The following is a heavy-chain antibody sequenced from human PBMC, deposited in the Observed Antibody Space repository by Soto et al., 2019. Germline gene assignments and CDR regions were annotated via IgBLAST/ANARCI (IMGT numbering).Heavy chain of an antibody. D-gene: IGHD2-2*01. CDR3: AGASRDCSGLSCAWGGADY. J-gene: IGHJ4*02. CDR1: GYSISSGYY. CDR2: IYHSGST. V-gene: IGHV4-38-2*01. Sequence: PSETLSLTCVVSGYSISSGYYWGWIRQPPGKGLEWIGFIYHSGSTFYNPSLKSRVTMSVDTSKNQFSLKVNSVTAADTAVYYCAGASRDCSGLSCAWGGADYWGQGTLVTVSS.